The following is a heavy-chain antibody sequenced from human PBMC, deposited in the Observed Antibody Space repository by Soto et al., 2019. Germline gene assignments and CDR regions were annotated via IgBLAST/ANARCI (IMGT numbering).Heavy chain of an antibody. D-gene: IGHD2-2*01. V-gene: IGHV4-31*03. CDR2: IYYSGST. CDR1: GCSISSGGYY. CDR3: ARGEDIVVVPADAFDI. Sequence: ASETLSLTCTFSGCSISSGGYYWSWIRQHPGKGLEWIGYIYYSGSTYYNPSLKSRVTISVDTSKNQFSLKLSSVTAADTAVYYCARGEDIVVVPADAFDIWGQGTMVTVSS. J-gene: IGHJ3*02.